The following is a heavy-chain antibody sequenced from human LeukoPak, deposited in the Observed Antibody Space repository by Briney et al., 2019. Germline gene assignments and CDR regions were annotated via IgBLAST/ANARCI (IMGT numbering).Heavy chain of an antibody. CDR1: GFTFTHYG. Sequence: RSLRLSCAASGFTFTHYGMHWVRQATGKGLDWVAVIWYDGSNTFYADSVKGQFTISRDNSNTTLYLQVNSLRAEDTAVYYCARDLYGGNSASWVDLWGQGTLVTVSS. V-gene: IGHV3-33*01. J-gene: IGHJ5*02. CDR2: IWYDGSNT. CDR3: ARDLYGGNSASWVDL. D-gene: IGHD4-23*01.